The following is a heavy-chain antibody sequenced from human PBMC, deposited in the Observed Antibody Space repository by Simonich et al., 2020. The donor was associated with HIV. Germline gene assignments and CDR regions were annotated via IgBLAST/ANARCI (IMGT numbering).Heavy chain of an antibody. CDR1: GFTFSGDW. CDR2: VHSDGITT. CDR3: VRGVEGDY. J-gene: IGHJ4*02. Sequence: EYGGGLVQPGGSLTLSCAASGFTFSGDWMHWLRQAPGKGLVWVSRVHSDGITTTYADSVKGRFTISRDNAKNTLYLQLNSLRAEDTAMYYCVRGVEGDYWGQGTLVTVSS. V-gene: IGHV3-74*01.